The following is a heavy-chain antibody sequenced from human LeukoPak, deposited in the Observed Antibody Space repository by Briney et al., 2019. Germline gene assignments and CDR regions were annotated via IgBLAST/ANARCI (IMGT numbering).Heavy chain of an antibody. V-gene: IGHV3-21*04. J-gene: IGHJ3*02. Sequence: GGSLRLSCAASGFTFSSYSMNWVRQAPGKGLEWVSSISSSSSNIYYADSVKGRFTISRDNAKNSLYLQMNSLRAEDSAIYYCAKAFRIVGIGNPDDAFDIWGQGTVVTVSS. CDR3: AKAFRIVGIGNPDDAFDI. D-gene: IGHD1-26*01. CDR2: ISSSSSNI. CDR1: GFTFSSYS.